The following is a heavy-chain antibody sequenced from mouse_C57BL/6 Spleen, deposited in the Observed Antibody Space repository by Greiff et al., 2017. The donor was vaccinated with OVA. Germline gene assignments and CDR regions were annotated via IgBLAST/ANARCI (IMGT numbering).Heavy chain of an antibody. D-gene: IGHD2-2*01. CDR2: IWSDGRT. CDR1: GFSLTSYG. CDR3: ARQNYGYGFAY. J-gene: IGHJ3*01. Sequence: VKLMESGPGLVAPSQSLSITCTVSGFSLTSYGVHWVRQPPGKGLEWLVVIWSDGRTNYNSALKSRLSISKDNSKSQVFLKMNSLQTDDAAMYYCARQNYGYGFAYWGQGTLVTVSA. V-gene: IGHV2-6-1*01.